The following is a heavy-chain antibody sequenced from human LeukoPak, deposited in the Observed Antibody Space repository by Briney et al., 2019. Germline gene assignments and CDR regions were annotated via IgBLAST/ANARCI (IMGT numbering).Heavy chain of an antibody. CDR1: GFTVSSNY. Sequence: AGGSLRLSCAASGFTVSSNYMSWVRQAPGKGLEWVSVIYSGGSTYYADSVKGRLTISRDNSKNTLYLQMNSLRAEDTAVYYCARDQSGYFYFDLWGRGTLVTVSS. CDR2: IYSGGST. V-gene: IGHV3-53*01. D-gene: IGHD3-3*01. J-gene: IGHJ2*01. CDR3: ARDQSGYFYFDL.